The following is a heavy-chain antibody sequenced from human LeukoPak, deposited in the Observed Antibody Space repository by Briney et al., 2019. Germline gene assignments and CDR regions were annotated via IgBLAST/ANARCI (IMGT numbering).Heavy chain of an antibody. J-gene: IGHJ4*02. V-gene: IGHV3-23*01. CDR2: ISGSGGST. CDR1: GFTFSSYG. Sequence: GGSLRLSCAASGFTFSSYGMSWVRQAPGKELEWVSAISGSGGSTYYADSVKGRFTISRDNSKNTLYLQMNSLRAEDTAVYYCAKAGSIRFDYWGQGTLVTVSS. D-gene: IGHD1-26*01. CDR3: AKAGSIRFDY.